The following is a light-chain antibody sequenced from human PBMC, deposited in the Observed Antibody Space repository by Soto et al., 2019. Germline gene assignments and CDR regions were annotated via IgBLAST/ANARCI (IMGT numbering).Light chain of an antibody. CDR1: SGHSNHI. CDR3: ETWDSNTWV. J-gene: IGLJ3*02. V-gene: IGLV4-60*02. CDR2: LESTGSY. Sequence: QLVLTQSSSASASLGSSVKLTCTLNSGHSNHIIAWHQQQPGKAPRYLMKLESTGSYKKGSGVPDRFSGSSSGADRYLTISHLQFEDEADYYCETWDSNTWVFGGGTKLTVL.